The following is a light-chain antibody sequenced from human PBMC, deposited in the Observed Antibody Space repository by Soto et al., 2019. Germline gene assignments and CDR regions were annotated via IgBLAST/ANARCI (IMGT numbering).Light chain of an antibody. V-gene: IGKV3-15*01. J-gene: IGKJ1*01. CDR3: QQYNNWPPWT. CDR1: QSVSSN. Sequence: EIVMTQSAATLSVSPGERATLYCRASQSVSSNLAWYQQKPGQAPRLLIYGASTRATGIPARFSGSGSGTEFTLTISSLQSEDFAVYYCQQYNNWPPWTFGQGTKVDIK. CDR2: GAS.